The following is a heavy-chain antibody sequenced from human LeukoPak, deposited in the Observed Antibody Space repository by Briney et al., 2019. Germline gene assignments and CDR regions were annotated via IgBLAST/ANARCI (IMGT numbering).Heavy chain of an antibody. D-gene: IGHD2/OR15-2a*01. J-gene: IGHJ4*02. CDR3: ARTTEYRRPLDY. CDR1: GYSFTSCY. CDR2: INPSGGST. V-gene: IGHV1-46*01. Sequence: GASVKVSCKASGYSFTSCYLHWVRQAPGQGLEWMGVINPSGGSTSYAQNFQGRVTMTRDTSTSTVYMEQSSLRSEDTAVYYCARTTEYRRPLDYWGQGTLVTVSS.